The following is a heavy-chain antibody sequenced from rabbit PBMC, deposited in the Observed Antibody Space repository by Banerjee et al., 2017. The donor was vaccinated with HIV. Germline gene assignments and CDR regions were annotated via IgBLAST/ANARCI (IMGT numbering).Heavy chain of an antibody. CDR2: IYTGHGGT. CDR1: RFSFSSGYD. V-gene: IGHV1S45*01. J-gene: IGHJ4*01. CDR3: ARNDYGDYAYYFDL. Sequence: QEQLEESGGDLVKPEGSLTLTCTASRFSFSSGYDMCWARQAPGKGVEWIACIYTGHGGTYYASWAKGRFTISKTSSTTVTLEMTSLTAADTATYFCARNDYGDYAYYFDLWGPGTLVTVS. D-gene: IGHD2-1*01.